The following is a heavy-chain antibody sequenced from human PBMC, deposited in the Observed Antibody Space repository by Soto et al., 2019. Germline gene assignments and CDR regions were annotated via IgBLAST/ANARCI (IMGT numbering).Heavy chain of an antibody. CDR3: ARGSHGGHAFDI. V-gene: IGHV4-31*03. CDR2: IYYSGST. CDR1: GGSISSGGYY. D-gene: IGHD3-16*01. J-gene: IGHJ3*02. Sequence: SETLSLTCTVSGGSISSGGYYWSWIRQHPGKGLEWIGYIYYSGSTYYNPSLKSRVTISVDTSKNQFSLKLSSVTAADTAVYYCARGSHGGHAFDIWGRGTMVTVSS.